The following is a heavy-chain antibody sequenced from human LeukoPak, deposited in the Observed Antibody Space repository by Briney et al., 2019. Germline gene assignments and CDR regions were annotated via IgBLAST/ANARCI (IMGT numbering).Heavy chain of an antibody. CDR2: INHSGST. J-gene: IGHJ4*02. CDR3: AREGSSGWQADY. D-gene: IGHD6-19*01. Sequence: SETLSLTSAVYGGSFSGYYWSWIRQPPGKGLEWIGEINHSGSTNYNPSLKSRVTISVDTSKNQFSLKLSSVTAADTAVYYCAREGSSGWQADYWGQGTLVTVSS. V-gene: IGHV4-34*01. CDR1: GGSFSGYY.